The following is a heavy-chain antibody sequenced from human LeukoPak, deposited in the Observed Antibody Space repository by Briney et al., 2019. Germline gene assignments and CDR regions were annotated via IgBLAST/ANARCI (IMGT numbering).Heavy chain of an antibody. Sequence: PGGSLRLSCAASGFSFSSFPINWVRQAPGKGLEWVSHISSSGNTEYYLDSVRGRFTMSRDNAKNLLFLEMHSLRAEDTAVYYCASGSPAGDYWGQGTLVTVSS. D-gene: IGHD1-26*01. CDR3: ASGSPAGDY. CDR1: GFSFSSFP. V-gene: IGHV3-48*03. CDR2: ISSSGNTE. J-gene: IGHJ4*02.